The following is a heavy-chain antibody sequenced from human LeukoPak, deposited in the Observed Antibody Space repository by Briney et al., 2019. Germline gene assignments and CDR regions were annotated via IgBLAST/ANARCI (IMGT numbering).Heavy chain of an antibody. CDR2: IDPSDSYT. CDR1: GYSFTSYW. V-gene: IGHV5-10-1*01. J-gene: IGHJ6*02. D-gene: IGHD4-23*01. Sequence: GESLKISCKGSGYSFTSYWISWVRQMPGKGLEWMGRIDPSDSYTNYSPSLQGHVTISADKSISTAYLQWSSLKASDTAMYYCARQRMTTVVRHSYYGMDVWGQGTTVTVSS. CDR3: ARQRMTTVVRHSYYGMDV.